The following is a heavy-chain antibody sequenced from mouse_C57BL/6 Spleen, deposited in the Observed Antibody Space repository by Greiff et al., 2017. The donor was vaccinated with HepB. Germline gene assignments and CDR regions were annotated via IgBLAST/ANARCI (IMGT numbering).Heavy chain of an antibody. CDR1: GYSFTDYN. J-gene: IGHJ4*01. CDR2: INPNYGTT. Sequence: EVKLMESGPELVKPGASVKISCKASGYSFTDYNMNWVKQSNGKSLEWIGVINPNYGTTSYNQKFKGKATLTVDQSSSTAYMQLNSLTSEDSAVYYCARSGIRITTPLDYYAMDYWGQGTSVTVSS. D-gene: IGHD1-1*01. CDR3: ARSGIRITTPLDYYAMDY. V-gene: IGHV1-39*01.